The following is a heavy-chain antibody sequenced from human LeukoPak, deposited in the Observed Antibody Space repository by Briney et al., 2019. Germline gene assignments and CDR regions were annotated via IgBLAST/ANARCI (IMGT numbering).Heavy chain of an antibody. CDR1: GYTFTSYG. CDR2: ISAYNGNT. D-gene: IGHD3-22*01. J-gene: IGHJ4*02. V-gene: IGHV1-18*04. CDR3: ARRRDSSGYPRYYFDY. Sequence: ASVKVPCKASGYTFTSYGISWVRQAPGQGLEWMGWISAYNGNTNYAQKLQGRVTMTTDTSTSTAYMELRSLRSDDTAVYYCARRRDSSGYPRYYFDYWGQGTLVTVSS.